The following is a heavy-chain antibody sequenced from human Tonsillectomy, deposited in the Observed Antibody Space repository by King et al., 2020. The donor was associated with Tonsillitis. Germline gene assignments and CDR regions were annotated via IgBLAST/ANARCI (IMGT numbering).Heavy chain of an antibody. J-gene: IGHJ4*02. CDR1: GFTFSSYG. Sequence: QLVQSGGGVVQTGRSLRLSCAASGFTFSSYGIYWVRQAPGKGLEWVAVISFDGSNKYYADSVKGRFTMSRDNSKNTLYLQMNSLRAEDTAVYYCAKYLYTVYTHGSLDYWGQGTLVTVSS. V-gene: IGHV3-30*18. D-gene: IGHD5-18*01. CDR2: ISFDGSNK. CDR3: AKYLYTVYTHGSLDY.